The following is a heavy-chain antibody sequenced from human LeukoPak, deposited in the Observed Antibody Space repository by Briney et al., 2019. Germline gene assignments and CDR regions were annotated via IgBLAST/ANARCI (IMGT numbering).Heavy chain of an antibody. J-gene: IGHJ6*02. CDR1: GYTFTSYG. V-gene: IGHV1-18*01. CDR2: ISAYNGNT. Sequence: ASVKVSCKASGYTFTSYGISWVRQAPGQGLEWMGWISAYNGNTNYAQKFRGSVTMTTDTFTSTAHMELRSLRSDDTAVYYCAREYCSGGGCRNYGMDVWGQGTTVTVSS. D-gene: IGHD2-15*01. CDR3: AREYCSGGGCRNYGMDV.